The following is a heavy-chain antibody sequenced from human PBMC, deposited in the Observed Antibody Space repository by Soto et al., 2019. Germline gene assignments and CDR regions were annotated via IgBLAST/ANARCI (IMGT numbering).Heavy chain of an antibody. J-gene: IGHJ4*02. Sequence: LSLTCTVSGGSISSGGYYWSWIRQHPGKGLEWIGYMYYSGSTYYNPSLKSRVTISVDTSKNQFSLKLSSVTAADTAVYYCATVNTAMALDYWGQGTRGTVS. CDR2: MYYSGST. CDR1: GGSISSGGYY. V-gene: IGHV4-31*03. D-gene: IGHD5-18*01. CDR3: ATVNTAMALDY.